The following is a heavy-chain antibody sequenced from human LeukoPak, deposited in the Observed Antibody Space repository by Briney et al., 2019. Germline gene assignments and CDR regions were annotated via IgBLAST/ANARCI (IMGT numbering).Heavy chain of an antibody. CDR1: GGSISSSSYY. CDR2: IYYSGST. V-gene: IGHV4-39*01. CDR3: ARLTIFGVAPLDY. Sequence: SETLSLTCTVSGGSISSSSYYWGWIRQPPGKGLEWIGSIYYSGSTYYNPSLKSRVTISVDTSKNQFSLKLSSVTAADTAVCYCARLTIFGVAPLDYWGQGTLVTDSS. D-gene: IGHD3-3*01. J-gene: IGHJ4*02.